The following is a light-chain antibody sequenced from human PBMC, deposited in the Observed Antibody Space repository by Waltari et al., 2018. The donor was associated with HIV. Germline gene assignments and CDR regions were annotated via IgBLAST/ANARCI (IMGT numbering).Light chain of an antibody. J-gene: IGLJ2*01. Sequence: QSVLTQPPSASGTPGQRVTISCSGGSSNIGNNHVYWYQQFPGTAPKLLIYRNNQRPSGVPVRFSGSKSGTAASLVISGLRSEDEADYYCAAWDDSLSGVFGGGTKVTVL. CDR3: AAWDDSLSGV. CDR1: SSNIGNNH. CDR2: RNN. V-gene: IGLV1-47*01.